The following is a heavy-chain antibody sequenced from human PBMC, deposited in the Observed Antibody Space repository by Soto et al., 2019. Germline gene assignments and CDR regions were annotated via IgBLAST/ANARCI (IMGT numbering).Heavy chain of an antibody. J-gene: IGHJ5*02. CDR3: ARILPIEAAGAPYGFDH. V-gene: IGHV3-7*03. D-gene: IGHD6-13*01. Sequence: EVQLVESGGGWVQPGGSLRLSCAASGFTFSNYWMSWVRQAPGKGLEWVANIKQDGSQKYYVDSVKGRFTISRDNAKNSLYLEMNSLRAEDTAVYSCARILPIEAAGAPYGFDHWGQGTLVTVSS. CDR1: GFTFSNYW. CDR2: IKQDGSQK.